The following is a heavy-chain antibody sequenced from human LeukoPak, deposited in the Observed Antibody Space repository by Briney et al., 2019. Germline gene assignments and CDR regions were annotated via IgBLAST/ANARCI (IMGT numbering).Heavy chain of an antibody. Sequence: GGSLRLPCAVSGFIFSSYSMNWVPQAPGKALEGVAAISTTSGNIYYADSVKGRFTISRDNAKNSLYLQMNSLRVEDTALYYCARRAPSHDFDDWGQGTLVTVSS. J-gene: IGHJ4*02. V-gene: IGHV3-21*01. CDR2: ISTTSGNI. CDR3: ARRAPSHDFDD. CDR1: GFIFSSYS.